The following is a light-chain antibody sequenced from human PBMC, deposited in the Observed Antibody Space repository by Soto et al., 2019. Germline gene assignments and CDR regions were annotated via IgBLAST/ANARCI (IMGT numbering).Light chain of an antibody. V-gene: IGLV2-23*01. J-gene: IGLJ2*01. CDR2: EGS. CDR1: GSDVGIDNL. Sequence: HSALTQTASVSGSPGQSITISCTGTGSDVGIDNLVSWYQQHPGKAPKLMIYEGSKRPSGVSNRFSGSKSGNTASLTISGLQAEDEADYYCCSYAGSSTAIFGGGTKLTVL. CDR3: CSYAGSSTAI.